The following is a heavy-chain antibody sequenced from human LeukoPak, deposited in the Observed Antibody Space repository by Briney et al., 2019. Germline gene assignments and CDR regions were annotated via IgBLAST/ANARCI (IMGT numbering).Heavy chain of an antibody. D-gene: IGHD3-16*02. V-gene: IGHV1-18*01. CDR2: ISAYNGNT. J-gene: IGHJ3*02. Sequence: ASVKVSCKASGYTFTSYDINWVRQAPGQGLEWMGWISAYNGNTNYAQKLQGRVTMTTDTSTSTAYMELRSLRSDDTAVYYCARAYDYVWGSYRYFSDAFDIWGQGTMVTVSS. CDR3: ARAYDYVWGSYRYFSDAFDI. CDR1: GYTFTSYD.